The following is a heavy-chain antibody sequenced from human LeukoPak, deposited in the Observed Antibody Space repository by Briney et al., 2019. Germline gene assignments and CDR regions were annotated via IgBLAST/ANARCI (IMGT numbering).Heavy chain of an antibody. CDR1: GFTVSSNY. J-gene: IGHJ3*02. V-gene: IGHV3-53*01. D-gene: IGHD6-6*01. Sequence: GGSLRLSCAASGFTVSSNYMSWVRQAPGKGLERVSVIYSGGSTYYADSVKGRFTISRDNSKNTLYLQMNSLRAEDTAVYYCASAIAARETDAFDIWGQGTMVTVSS. CDR3: ASAIAARETDAFDI. CDR2: IYSGGST.